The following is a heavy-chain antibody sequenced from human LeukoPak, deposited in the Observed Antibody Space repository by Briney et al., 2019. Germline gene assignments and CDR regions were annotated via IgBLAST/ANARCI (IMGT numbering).Heavy chain of an antibody. CDR2: IYYSGST. CDR3: ARATDGAGLFDY. D-gene: IGHD1-14*01. Sequence: KPSETLSLTCTATGGSISSYYWSWIRQPPGKGLEWIGYIYYSGSTNYNPSLKSRVTISVDTSKNQFSLKLSSVTAADTAVYYCARATDGAGLFDYWGQGTLVTVSS. CDR1: GGSISSYY. V-gene: IGHV4-59*01. J-gene: IGHJ4*02.